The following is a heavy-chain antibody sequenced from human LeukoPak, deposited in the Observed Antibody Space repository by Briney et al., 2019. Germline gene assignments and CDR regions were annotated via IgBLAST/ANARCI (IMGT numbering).Heavy chain of an antibody. CDR2: ISGSGGST. CDR3: ARGVEYSSDIYYFDY. J-gene: IGHJ4*02. V-gene: IGHV3-23*01. Sequence: PGGSLRLSCAASGFTFSSYAKSWVRQAPGKGLEWVSAISGSGGSTYYADSVKGRFTISRDNAKNSLYLQMNSLRAEDTAAYYCARGVEYSSDIYYFDYWGQGTLVTVSS. CDR1: GFTFSSYA. D-gene: IGHD6-6*01.